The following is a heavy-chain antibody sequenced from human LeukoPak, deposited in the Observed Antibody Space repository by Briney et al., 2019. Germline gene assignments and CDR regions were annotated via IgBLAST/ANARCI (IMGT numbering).Heavy chain of an antibody. D-gene: IGHD2-8*01. V-gene: IGHV3-23*01. J-gene: IGHJ4*02. CDR2: ISGSGGTT. Sequence: GGSLRLSCAASGFTFSSYGMNWVRQAPGKGLEWVSGISGSGGTTYYADSVKGRFTISRDNSKNSLSLQVSSLRAEDTAVYYCAKTNGYSDWGQGTLVTVSS. CDR3: AKTNGYSD. CDR1: GFTFSSYG.